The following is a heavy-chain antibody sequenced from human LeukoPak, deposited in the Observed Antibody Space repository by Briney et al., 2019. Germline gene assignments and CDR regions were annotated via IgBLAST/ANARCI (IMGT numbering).Heavy chain of an antibody. CDR2: IYSSGST. CDR1: GGSISSYH. D-gene: IGHD1-26*01. Sequence: SETLSLTCSVSGGSISSYHWSWIRQPAGKGLEWIGRIYSSGSTNYNPSPKSRVTISGDKSKNQLSLKLSSVTAADTAVYYCARDRVGAMDFDYWGQGTLVTVSS. V-gene: IGHV4-4*07. CDR3: ARDRVGAMDFDY. J-gene: IGHJ4*02.